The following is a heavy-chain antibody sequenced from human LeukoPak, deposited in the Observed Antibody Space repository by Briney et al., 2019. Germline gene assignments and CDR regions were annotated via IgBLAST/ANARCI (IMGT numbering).Heavy chain of an antibody. D-gene: IGHD1-26*01. CDR2: IKQDGSEK. J-gene: IGHJ2*01. CDR1: GFTFSSYW. CDR3: ASGSYSADWYFDL. V-gene: IGHV3-7*01. Sequence: GGSLRLSCAASGFTFSSYWMSWVRQAPGKGLEWVANIKQDGSEKYYVDSVKGRFTISRDNAKNSLYLQMNSLRAEDTAVYYCASGSYSADWYFDLWGRGTLVTVSS.